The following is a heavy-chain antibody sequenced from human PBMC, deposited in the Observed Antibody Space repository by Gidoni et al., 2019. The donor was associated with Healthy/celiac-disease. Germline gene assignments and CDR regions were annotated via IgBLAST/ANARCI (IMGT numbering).Heavy chain of an antibody. J-gene: IGHJ6*02. CDR1: GGTFSSYA. D-gene: IGHD3-10*01. CDR3: ARIAPFGEFSNYYYYGMDV. Sequence: QVQLVQSGAEVKKPGSSVKVSCTASGGTFSSYAISWVRQAPGPGLEWMGEIIPLFGTANYAQKYQGRVTSTADESTSTAYMELSSLRSEDTAVYYCARIAPFGEFSNYYYYGMDVWGQGTTVTVSS. CDR2: IIPLFGTA. V-gene: IGHV1-69*01.